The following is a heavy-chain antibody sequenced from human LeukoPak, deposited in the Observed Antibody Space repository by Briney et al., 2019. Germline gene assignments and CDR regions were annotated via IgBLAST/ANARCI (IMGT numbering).Heavy chain of an antibody. CDR2: INHSGST. J-gene: IGHJ5*02. D-gene: IGHD6-13*01. CDR1: GGSFSGYY. CDR3: ARLTYSNNWYFRRGLDNWFDP. Sequence: ETLSLTCAVYGGSFSGYYWSWIRQPPGKGLEWIGEINHSGSTNYNPSLKSRVTISVDTSKNQFSLKLSSVTAADTAVYYCARLTYSNNWYFRRGLDNWFDPWGQGTLVTVSS. V-gene: IGHV4-34*01.